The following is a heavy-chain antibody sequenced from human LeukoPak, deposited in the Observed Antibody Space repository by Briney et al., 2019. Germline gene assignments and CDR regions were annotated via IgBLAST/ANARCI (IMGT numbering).Heavy chain of an antibody. CDR3: ARGDPAYCGGDCYSRDFDY. V-gene: IGHV4-34*01. CDR2: IHHSGST. J-gene: IGHJ4*02. D-gene: IGHD2-21*02. Sequence: SETLSLTCAVYGGSFSGYYWSWIRQPPGKGLEWIGEIHHSGSTNYNPSLKSRVTISVDTSKNQFSLKLSSVTAADTAVYYCARGDPAYCGGDCYSRDFDYWGQGTLVTVSS. CDR1: GGSFSGYY.